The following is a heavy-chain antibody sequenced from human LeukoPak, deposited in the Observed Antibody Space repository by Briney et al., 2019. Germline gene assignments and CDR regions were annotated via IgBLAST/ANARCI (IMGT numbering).Heavy chain of an antibody. CDR2: ISGSGGST. CDR3: AKADYITTVRGGNDY. J-gene: IGHJ4*02. Sequence: GGSLRLSCAASGFTFSSYAMSWVRQAPGKGLEWVSAISGSGGSTYYADSVKGRFTISRDNSKNTLYLQMNSLRAEDTAVYYCAKADYITTVRGGNDYWGQGTLVTVSS. D-gene: IGHD3-10*01. V-gene: IGHV3-23*01. CDR1: GFTFSSYA.